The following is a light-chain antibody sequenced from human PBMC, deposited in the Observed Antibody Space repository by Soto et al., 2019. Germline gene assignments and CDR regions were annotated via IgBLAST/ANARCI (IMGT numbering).Light chain of an antibody. CDR1: QSIGTN. J-gene: IGKJ2*01. Sequence: DVQMTQSPSSLSASVGDRVTITCRASQSIGTNLNWYHQKPGKAPNLLIYDASSLQSGVPSRFSGSGSGTDFTLTISSLQPDDFATYFCQQYYSFPRTFGQGTKLEIK. V-gene: IGKV1-39*01. CDR3: QQYYSFPRT. CDR2: DAS.